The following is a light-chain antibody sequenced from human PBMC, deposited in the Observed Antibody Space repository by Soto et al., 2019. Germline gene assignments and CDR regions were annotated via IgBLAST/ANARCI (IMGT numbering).Light chain of an antibody. CDR2: DAS. J-gene: IGKJ3*01. V-gene: IGKV1-33*01. Sequence: DIQMTQSPSTLSASVGDRVTITCRASQSISSWLAWYQQKPGKAPKLLIYDASNLEIGVPSRFSGSGSGTDFTFTISSLQPEDIATYYCQQYANLPFTFGPGTKVDI. CDR1: QSISSW. CDR3: QQYANLPFT.